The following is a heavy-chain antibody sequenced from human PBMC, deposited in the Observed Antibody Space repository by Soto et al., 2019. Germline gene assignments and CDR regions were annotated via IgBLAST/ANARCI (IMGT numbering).Heavy chain of an antibody. J-gene: IGHJ4*02. CDR2: IYYSGST. CDR3: ASWCGIDSPAYDGSLPPYDY. CDR1: GGSISSYY. Sequence: PSETLSLTCTVSGGSISSYYWSWIRQPPGKGLVWIGYIYYSGSTNYNPSLKSRVTISLDTSKNQFSLKLSSVTAADTAVYYCASWCGIDSPAYDGSLPPYDYWGQGTLVTVSS. V-gene: IGHV4-59*08. D-gene: IGHD1-26*01.